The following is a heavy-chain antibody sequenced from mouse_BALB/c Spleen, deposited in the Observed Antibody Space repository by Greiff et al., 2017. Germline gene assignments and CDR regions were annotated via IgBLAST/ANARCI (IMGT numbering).Heavy chain of an antibody. J-gene: IGHJ4*01. Sequence: EVKLVESGPGLVKPSQSLSLTCSVTGYSITSGYYWNWIRQFPGNKLEWMGYISYDGSNNYNPSLKNRISITRDTSKNQFFLKLNSVTTEDTATYYCARDRGREDAMDYWGQGTSVTVSS. CDR2: ISYDGSN. CDR3: ARDRGREDAMDY. CDR1: GYSITSGYY. V-gene: IGHV3-6*02.